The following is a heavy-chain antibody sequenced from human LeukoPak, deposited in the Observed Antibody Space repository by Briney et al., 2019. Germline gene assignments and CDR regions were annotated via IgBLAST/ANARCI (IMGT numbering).Heavy chain of an antibody. CDR3: VRGAPYCSSTSCYGDC. CDR1: GFTVISNY. CDR2: ISDASGTI. D-gene: IGHD2-2*01. V-gene: IGHV3-48*01. Sequence: PGGSLRLSCAASGFTVISNYMSWFRQAPGKGLEWVSHISDASGTIYYAESVKGRFTISRDNAKNSLYLQMNSLRAEDTAVYYCVRGAPYCSSTSCYGDCWGQGTLVTVSS. J-gene: IGHJ4*02.